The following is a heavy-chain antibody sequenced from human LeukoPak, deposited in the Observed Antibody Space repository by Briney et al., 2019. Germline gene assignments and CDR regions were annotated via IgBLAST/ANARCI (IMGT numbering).Heavy chain of an antibody. V-gene: IGHV3-66*02. CDR2: IYTGGST. CDR1: GFTVSSNY. J-gene: IGHJ4*02. CDR3: ASGSGSSPRSYFDY. D-gene: IGHD6-6*01. Sequence: GGSLRLSCAASGFTVSSNYMSWVRQAPGKGLEWVSVIYTGGSTYSADSLKGRFTISRDNSKNTLYLQMNSLRPEDTAVYYCASGSGSSPRSYFDYWGQGILGTVSS.